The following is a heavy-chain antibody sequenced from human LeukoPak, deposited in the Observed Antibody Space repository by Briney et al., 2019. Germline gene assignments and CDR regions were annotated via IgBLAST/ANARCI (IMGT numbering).Heavy chain of an antibody. J-gene: IGHJ4*02. V-gene: IGHV3-33*03. CDR1: GISFSSHG. D-gene: IGHD3-22*01. CDR2: IWYDGSNI. Sequence: GTSLRLSCAASGISFSSHGMHWVRQAPGKGLEWVAVIWYDGSNIYYADSVKGRFTTSRDNSKNTLYLQMNSLRAEDTALYYPVTARKIYDSNGFSVLDYWGQGTLVTVSS. CDR3: VTARKIYDSNGFSVLDY.